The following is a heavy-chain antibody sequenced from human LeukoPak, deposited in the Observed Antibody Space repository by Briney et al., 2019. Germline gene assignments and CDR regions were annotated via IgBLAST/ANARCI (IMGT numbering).Heavy chain of an antibody. D-gene: IGHD1-1*01. Sequence: SETLSLTCTVSGGSISSYYWSWIRQPPGKGLEWIGYIYYSGSTNYNPSLKSRVTISVDTSKNQFSLKPSSVTAADTAVYYCARETGGIDYWGRGTLVTVSS. V-gene: IGHV4-59*01. CDR3: ARETGGIDY. CDR2: IYYSGST. J-gene: IGHJ4*02. CDR1: GGSISSYY.